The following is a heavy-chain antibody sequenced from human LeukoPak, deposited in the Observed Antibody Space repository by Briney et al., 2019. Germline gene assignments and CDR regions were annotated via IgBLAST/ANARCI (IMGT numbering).Heavy chain of an antibody. V-gene: IGHV3-23*01. CDR3: AKSRVEVAGTGGFDT. J-gene: IGHJ3*02. CDR2: IRGDGV. D-gene: IGHD6-13*01. Sequence: GGSLRLSCAASGFTFAIYHMSWVRQAPGKGLEWVATIRGDGVYCADSVKGRFTISRDDSKNTVYVQMNSLRAEDTAVYYCAKSRVEVAGTGGFDTWGRGTLVAVSS. CDR1: GFTFAIYH.